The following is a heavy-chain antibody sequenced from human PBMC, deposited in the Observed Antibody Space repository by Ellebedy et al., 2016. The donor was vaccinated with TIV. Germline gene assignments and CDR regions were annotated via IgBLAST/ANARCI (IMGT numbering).Heavy chain of an antibody. J-gene: IGHJ4*02. CDR1: GFAFSSFA. Sequence: GESLKISCAASGFAFSSFAMTWVRPAPGKGLEWVSVVSGGSADTHYADSVKGRFTISRDNSKNTLYLQMNSLRAEDTAVYYCAKGSIGAATSCLDDWGQGTLVTVSS. CDR3: AKGSIGAATSCLDD. V-gene: IGHV3-23*01. CDR2: VSGGSADT. D-gene: IGHD6-13*01.